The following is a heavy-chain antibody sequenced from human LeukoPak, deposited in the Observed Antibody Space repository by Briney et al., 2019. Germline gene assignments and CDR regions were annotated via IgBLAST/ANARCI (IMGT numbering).Heavy chain of an antibody. D-gene: IGHD6-13*01. V-gene: IGHV3-30-3*01. J-gene: IGHJ4*02. Sequence: GGSLRLSCAASGFTFSSYAMHWVRQVPDTGLEWVAVISYDGSIKYYADSVKGRFTISGDNSKNTLYLQMSSLRTEDTAVYYCARVLYSGSWYLGFWGQGTLVTVSS. CDR3: ARVLYSGSWYLGF. CDR2: ISYDGSIK. CDR1: GFTFSSYA.